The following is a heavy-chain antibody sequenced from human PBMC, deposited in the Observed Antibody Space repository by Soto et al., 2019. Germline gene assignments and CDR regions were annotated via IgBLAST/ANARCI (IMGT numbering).Heavy chain of an antibody. Sequence: QVQLQESGPGLVKPSQTLSLTCTVSGVSMSSGGYYWTWIRQHPGKGLEWIGYTYYSGSTYYNPSLKSRLTISVDTSKNQFSLRLSSVTAADTAVYYCARAEAGAFDIWGQGTMVTVSS. CDR1: GVSMSSGGYY. CDR2: TYYSGST. D-gene: IGHD3-10*01. CDR3: ARAEAGAFDI. V-gene: IGHV4-31*03. J-gene: IGHJ3*02.